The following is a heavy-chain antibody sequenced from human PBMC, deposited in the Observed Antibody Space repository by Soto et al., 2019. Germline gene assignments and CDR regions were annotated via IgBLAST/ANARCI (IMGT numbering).Heavy chain of an antibody. J-gene: IGHJ4*02. Sequence: SGPTLVNPTQTLTLTCTLSGVSLSTTGVAVGWIRQPPGKALEWLAITYWNDDERYSPSLKSRLTITKDTSKNQVVLTMTNMDPVDTATYYCTHNSDYEVFDHWGQGTLVTVSS. CDR2: TYWNDDE. CDR1: GVSLSTTGVA. D-gene: IGHD4-4*01. V-gene: IGHV2-5*01. CDR3: THNSDYEVFDH.